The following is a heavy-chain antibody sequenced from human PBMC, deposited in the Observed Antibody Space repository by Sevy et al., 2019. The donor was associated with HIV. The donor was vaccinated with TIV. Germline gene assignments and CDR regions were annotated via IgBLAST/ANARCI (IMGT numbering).Heavy chain of an antibody. Sequence: GESLKISCKASGYSFTTYWIAWVRQMPGKGLEWMGIIYPGDSDTRYSPSIQGQVTISVDKSITTAYLQWSSLKASDTATYYCAGLAAAGTLPPELVQARWFDPWGQGTQVTVSS. CDR1: GYSFTTYW. V-gene: IGHV5-51*01. D-gene: IGHD6-13*01. CDR3: AGLAAAGTLPPELVQARWFDP. J-gene: IGHJ5*01. CDR2: IYPGDSDT.